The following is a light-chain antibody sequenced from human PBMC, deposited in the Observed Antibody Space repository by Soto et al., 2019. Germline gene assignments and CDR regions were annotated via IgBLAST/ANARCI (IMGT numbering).Light chain of an antibody. CDR3: AAWDDSLSGLV. V-gene: IGLV1-44*01. Sequence: QSVLTRPPSASGTPGQRVTISCSGSSSNIGSNIVNWYQQLPGTAPKLLIYTHNQRPSGVPDRFSGSKSGTSASLAISGLQSEDEADYFCAAWDDSLSGLVFGGGTKLTVL. CDR2: THN. J-gene: IGLJ2*01. CDR1: SSNIGSNI.